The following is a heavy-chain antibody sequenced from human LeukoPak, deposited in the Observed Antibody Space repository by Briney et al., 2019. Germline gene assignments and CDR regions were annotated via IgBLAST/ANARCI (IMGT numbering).Heavy chain of an antibody. CDR1: GFAFGAYA. J-gene: IGHJ4*02. Sequence: GGSLRLSCAGSGFAFGAYAMSWVRQAPGMGLGWVSSISADDQVTYYADSVDGRITVSRNNSKSTLYLQLNSLRAEDTATYYCARDPYNTILYRLAHWGQGTLVTVSS. CDR3: ARDPYNTILYRLAH. V-gene: IGHV3-23*01. D-gene: IGHD3-10*01. CDR2: ISADDQVT.